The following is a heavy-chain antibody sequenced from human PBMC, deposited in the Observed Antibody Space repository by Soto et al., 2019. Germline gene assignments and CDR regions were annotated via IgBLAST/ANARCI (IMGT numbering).Heavy chain of an antibody. CDR1: GGSFSGYY. J-gene: IGHJ6*02. D-gene: IGHD6-6*01. Sequence: SETLSLTCTIYGGSFSGYYWTWIRQPPGKGLEWIGEINHSGTTNYSPSLKRRVSISVDMSKDKFSLNLSSVTAADTAVYYCASGKTRTARPSLRYYYYGLDVWGQGTTVTVSS. CDR2: INHSGTT. V-gene: IGHV4-34*01. CDR3: ASGKTRTARPSLRYYYYGLDV.